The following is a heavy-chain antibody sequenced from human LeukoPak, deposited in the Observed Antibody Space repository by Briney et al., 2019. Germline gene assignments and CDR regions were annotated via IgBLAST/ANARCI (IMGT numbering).Heavy chain of an antibody. J-gene: IGHJ3*02. CDR3: ARGNSDAFDI. CDR2: IWDDGNNK. Sequence: PGGSLRLSCAASGFTFTSYGMHWVRQAPGKGLDWVALIWDDGNNKYYADSVKGRFTISRDNSKNTLYLQVNSLTAEDTAVYYCARGNSDAFDIWGHGTMVTVSS. D-gene: IGHD4-23*01. CDR1: GFTFTSYG. V-gene: IGHV3-33*01.